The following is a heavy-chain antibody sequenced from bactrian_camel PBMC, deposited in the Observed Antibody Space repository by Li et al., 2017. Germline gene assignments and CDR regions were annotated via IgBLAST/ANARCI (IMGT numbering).Heavy chain of an antibody. CDR1: GYPGATYC. J-gene: IGHJ4*01. Sequence: HVQLVESGGGSVQAGGSLRLSCVYNGYPGATYCMAWQRQAPGKAREGVATIDVDGSTIYTDSVKGRFTISKGGENNLYLQMNNLKAEDTAMYYCAADHRPCSLMFEYPNNIYRGKGTQVTVS. D-gene: IGHD5*01. V-gene: IGHV3S6*01. CDR2: IDVDGST.